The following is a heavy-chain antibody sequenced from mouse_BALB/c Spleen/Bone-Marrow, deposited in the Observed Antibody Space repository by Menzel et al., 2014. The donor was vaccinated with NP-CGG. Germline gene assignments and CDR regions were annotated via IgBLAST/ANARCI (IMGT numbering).Heavy chain of an antibody. V-gene: IGHV14-3*02. J-gene: IGHJ3*01. CDR1: GFNIKDTY. CDR3: ARLDWFAY. CDR2: IDPANGNT. Sequence: EVKLMESGAELVKPGASVKLSCTASGFNIKDTYMHWVKQRPEQGLEWIGRIDPANGNTKYDPKFQGKATITADTSSNTAYLQLSSRTSEDTAVYYCARLDWFAYWGQGTLVTVSA.